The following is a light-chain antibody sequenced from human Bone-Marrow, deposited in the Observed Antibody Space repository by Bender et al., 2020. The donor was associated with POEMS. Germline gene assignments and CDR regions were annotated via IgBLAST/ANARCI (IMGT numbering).Light chain of an antibody. CDR1: SSNIGNHG. J-gene: IGLJ2*01. Sequence: QSVVTQPPSLSEAPRQRVTISCSGSSSNIGNHGVNWYQQLPGEAPKLLIYDDDLLTPGVSDRFSASKSGTSASLAISELQSEDEALYYCSAWDDSLSGWGFGGGTKLTVL. CDR3: SAWDDSLSGWG. CDR2: DDD. V-gene: IGLV1-36*01.